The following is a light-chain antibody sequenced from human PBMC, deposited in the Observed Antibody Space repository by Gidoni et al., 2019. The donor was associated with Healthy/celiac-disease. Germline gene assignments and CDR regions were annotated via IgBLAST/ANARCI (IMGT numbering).Light chain of an antibody. CDR1: SSDVGGHNY. CDR2: EVS. CDR3: SSYTSSSTLEV. V-gene: IGLV2-14*01. J-gene: IGLJ1*01. Sequence: QSALTQPASVSGSPGQSLTISCTGTSSDVGGHNYVSWYPQHPGKAPNLMIYEVSNRPSGVSNRFSGSRSGNTASLTISGLQAEDEADYYCSSYTSSSTLEVFGTGTKVTVL.